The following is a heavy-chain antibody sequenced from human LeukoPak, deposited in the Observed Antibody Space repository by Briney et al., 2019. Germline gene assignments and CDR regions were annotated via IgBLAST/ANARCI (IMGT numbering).Heavy chain of an antibody. CDR1: GFTFSDYY. V-gene: IGHV3-11*01. CDR3: ARDEDGYKGVGYYYYMDV. CDR2: ISSSGSTI. Sequence: KTGGSLRLSCAAFGFTFSDYYMTWIRQAPGKGLEWVSYISSSGSTIKYADSVKGRFTISRDNAKNSLYLQMNSLRAEDTAVYYCARDEDGYKGVGYYYYMDVWGKGTTVTVSS. J-gene: IGHJ6*03. D-gene: IGHD5-24*01.